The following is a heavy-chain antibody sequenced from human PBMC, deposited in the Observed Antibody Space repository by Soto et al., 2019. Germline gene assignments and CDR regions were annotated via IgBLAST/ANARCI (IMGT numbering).Heavy chain of an antibody. Sequence: QVQLVQSGAEVKKPGASVKVSCKASGYTFTSYGISWVRQAPGQGLEWMGWISAYNGNTNYAQKLKGRGTITADTSKRKAYMEMRSLRSDDTAVYYCARGRTTVTYPWDYWGQGTLVTVSS. J-gene: IGHJ4*02. CDR3: ARGRTTVTYPWDY. V-gene: IGHV1-18*01. CDR1: GYTFTSYG. CDR2: ISAYNGNT. D-gene: IGHD4-17*01.